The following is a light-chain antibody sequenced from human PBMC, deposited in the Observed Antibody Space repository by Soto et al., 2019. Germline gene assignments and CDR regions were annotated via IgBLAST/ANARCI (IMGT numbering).Light chain of an antibody. V-gene: IGKV3-20*01. CDR3: QQYGSSPRA. CDR2: GAS. CDR1: QSISNNY. J-gene: IGKJ1*01. Sequence: LVLTQSPGTLSLSPGERATLSCWASQSISNNYLAWYQQKPGQAPRLLIYGASSRATGIPDRFSGSGSETDFTLTISRLEPEDIAVYYCQQYGSSPRAFGQGTKVEIK.